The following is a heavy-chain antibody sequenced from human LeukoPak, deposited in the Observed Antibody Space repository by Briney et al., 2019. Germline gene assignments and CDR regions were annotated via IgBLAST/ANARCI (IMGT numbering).Heavy chain of an antibody. J-gene: IGHJ6*03. CDR1: GGSLSSGSDY. D-gene: IGHD6-13*01. CDR3: AREGLGSWTLAYYYYMDV. CDR2: IYTSGST. V-gene: IGHV4-61*02. Sequence: SETLSPTCTVSGGSLSSGSDYWSWIRQSAGKGLEWIGRIYTSGSTNYNPSLKSRVTMSVDTSKNQFSLKLSSVTAADTAVYYCAREGLGSWTLAYYYYMDVWGKGTTVTVSS.